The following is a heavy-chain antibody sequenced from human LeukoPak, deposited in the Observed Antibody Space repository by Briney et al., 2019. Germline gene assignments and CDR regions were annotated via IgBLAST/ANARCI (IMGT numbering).Heavy chain of an antibody. Sequence: ASVKVSCTASGYTFTGYYMHGVRQAPGQGLEWMGWIKPNSGGAKYAKKFQGRVTMTRDTAISTAYLELSRLRSGDTAVYYCARGLLELRYFYWLGWVYWGQGTLVTVSS. CDR2: IKPNSGGA. CDR3: ARGLLELRYFYWLGWVY. J-gene: IGHJ4*02. D-gene: IGHD3-9*01. V-gene: IGHV1-2*02. CDR1: GYTFTGYY.